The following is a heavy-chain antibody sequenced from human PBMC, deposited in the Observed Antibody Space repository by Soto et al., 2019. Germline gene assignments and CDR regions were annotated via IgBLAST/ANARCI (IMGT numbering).Heavy chain of an antibody. J-gene: IGHJ4*02. V-gene: IGHV1-2*04. Sequence: QVQLVQSGAEVKKPGASVKVSCKASGYTFTGYYMHWVRQAPGQGLEWMGWINPNSGGTNYAQKFQGWVTMTRDTSSSTAYMELSRLRSDDTAVYYCARGSLICSGCSCYSGSNYFDYWGQGTLVTVSS. CDR2: INPNSGGT. D-gene: IGHD2-15*01. CDR3: ARGSLICSGCSCYSGSNYFDY. CDR1: GYTFTGYY.